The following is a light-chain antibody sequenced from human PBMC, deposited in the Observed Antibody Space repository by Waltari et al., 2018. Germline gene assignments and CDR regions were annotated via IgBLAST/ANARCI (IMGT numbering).Light chain of an antibody. CDR1: STAVRTFTL. CDR3: CSSAGSSTYVV. J-gene: IGLJ2*01. Sequence: QSALTQPASVSGSPGQSITVSCTGTSTAVRTFTLVSWYQQHPGKAPKLIIYGVNKRPSGVSDRFSGSKSGNTASLTISGLQAEDEADYYCCSSAGSSTYVVFGGGTKLTVL. V-gene: IGLV2-23*02. CDR2: GVN.